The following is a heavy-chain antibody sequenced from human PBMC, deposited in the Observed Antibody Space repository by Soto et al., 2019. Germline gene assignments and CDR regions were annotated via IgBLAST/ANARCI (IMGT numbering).Heavy chain of an antibody. V-gene: IGHV4-30-4*01. Sequence: QVQLQESGPGLVKPSQTLSLTCTVSGGSISSGHYYWSWIRQPPGKGLEWIGYIYYSGSTYYNPSLEIRVTMSVDTAKNQGSLNLLSVTAADTAVYYCDRGPGAYHYFFRPGHFDYWGQGALVTVSS. CDR1: GGSISSGHYY. CDR2: IYYSGST. D-gene: IGHD3-10*01. CDR3: DRGPGAYHYFFRPGHFDY. J-gene: IGHJ4*02.